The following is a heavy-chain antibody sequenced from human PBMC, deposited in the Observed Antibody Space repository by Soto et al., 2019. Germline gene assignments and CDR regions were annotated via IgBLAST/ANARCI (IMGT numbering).Heavy chain of an antibody. J-gene: IGHJ6*02. Sequence: ASVKVSCKASGYTFISYAMHWVRQAPGQRPEWMGWINAGNGNTKYSQKFQGRVTITRDTSASTAYMELNSLGAEDTAVYYCVRDGASLINLFFGMDVWGQGTTVTVSS. D-gene: IGHD2-8*01. CDR1: GYTFISYA. CDR2: INAGNGNT. V-gene: IGHV1-3*01. CDR3: VRDGASLINLFFGMDV.